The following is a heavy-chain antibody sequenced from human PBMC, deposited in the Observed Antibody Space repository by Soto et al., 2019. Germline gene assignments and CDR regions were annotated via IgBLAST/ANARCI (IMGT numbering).Heavy chain of an antibody. J-gene: IGHJ4*02. D-gene: IGHD1-7*01. CDR2: IYYSGST. Sequence: TSETLSLTCTVSGGSISSSSYYWGWIRQPPGKGLEWIGSIYYSGSTYYNPSLKSRVTISVDTSKNQFSLKLSSVTAADTAVYYCARQRSERLGITGTIDYWGQGTLVHRLL. CDR1: GGSISSSSYY. CDR3: ARQRSERLGITGTIDY. V-gene: IGHV4-39*01.